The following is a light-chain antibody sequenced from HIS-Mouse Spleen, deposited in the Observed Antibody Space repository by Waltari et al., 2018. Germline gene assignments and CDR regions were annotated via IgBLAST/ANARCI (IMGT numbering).Light chain of an antibody. CDR3: CSYAGSYPVV. CDR2: DVS. V-gene: IGLV2-11*02. Sequence: QSALTQPRSVSGSPGQSVTISCTGTSSYVGGYTYVSWYQQHPGKAPKLMIYDVSKRPSGVPDRFSGSKSGNTASLTISGLQAEDEADYYCCSYAGSYPVVFGGGTKLTVL. J-gene: IGLJ2*01. CDR1: SSYVGGYTY.